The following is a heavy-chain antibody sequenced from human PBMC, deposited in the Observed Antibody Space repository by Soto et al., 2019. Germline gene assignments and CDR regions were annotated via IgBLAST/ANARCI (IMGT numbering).Heavy chain of an antibody. V-gene: IGHV4-39*01. CDR3: ARLVEMATIIDY. D-gene: IGHD5-12*01. Sequence: SETLSLTCTVSGGSISSSSYYWGWIRQPPGKGLEWIGSIYYSGSTYYNPSLKSRVTISVDTSKNQFSLKLSSVTAADTAVYYCARLVEMATIIDYWGQGTLVTVSS. CDR1: GGSISSSSYY. J-gene: IGHJ4*02. CDR2: IYYSGST.